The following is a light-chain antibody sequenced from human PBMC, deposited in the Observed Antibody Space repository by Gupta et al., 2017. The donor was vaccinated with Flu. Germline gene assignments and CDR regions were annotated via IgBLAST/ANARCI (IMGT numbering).Light chain of an antibody. CDR3: CSYTSSNTLL. V-gene: IGLV2-14*01. CDR1: SSDVGGYNY. Sequence: QSALTQPASVSGSPGQSITISCTGTSSDVGGYNYVSWYQQYPGKAPKLIIYEVSNRPAGVSNRFSGSKSGNTASLTISGLQAEDEADYYCCSYTSSNTLLFGGGTKLTVL. CDR2: EVS. J-gene: IGLJ2*01.